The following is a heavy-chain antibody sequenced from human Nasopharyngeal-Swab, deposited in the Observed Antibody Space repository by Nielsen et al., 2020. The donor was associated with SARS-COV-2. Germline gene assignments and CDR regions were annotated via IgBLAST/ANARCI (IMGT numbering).Heavy chain of an antibody. J-gene: IGHJ4*02. CDR3: TRDQGGGDPYDS. CDR2: IDPFSGST. D-gene: IGHD2-21*02. V-gene: IGHV1-46*01. Sequence: ASVKVSCKASGFTFTSYYFNWVRQAPGQGLEWMGMIDPFSGSTSYAQRFQSRITVTRDTSTSTVFMEVRSLTSEDTAVYYCTRDQGGGDPYDSWGQGTLVTVSS. CDR1: GFTFTSYY.